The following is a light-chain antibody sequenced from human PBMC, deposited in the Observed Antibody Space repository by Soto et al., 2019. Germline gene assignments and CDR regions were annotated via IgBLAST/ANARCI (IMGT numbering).Light chain of an antibody. J-gene: IGLJ3*02. Sequence: QPVLTQPPSVSGAPGQTVTISCTGSSSNLGAGYDVHWYKKVPGTAPKLLIYSNINRPSGVTDRFSGSKSGTSASLAITGLQAEDEADYYCQSYDSSLWVFGGGTKLTVL. CDR2: SNI. CDR3: QSYDSSLWV. V-gene: IGLV1-40*01. CDR1: SSNLGAGYD.